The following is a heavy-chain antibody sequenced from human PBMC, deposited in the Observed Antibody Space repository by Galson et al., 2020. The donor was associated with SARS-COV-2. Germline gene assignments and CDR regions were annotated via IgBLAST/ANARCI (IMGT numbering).Heavy chain of an antibody. CDR2: IIPMLNIT. Sequence: SVKVSCKASGGTFSSYTPSWVRQAPGQGLEWMGRIIPMLNITYYAQHLQGRLTITADESTSTTDMELSSLRSEDTAIYYCARIASKTGSDYWGQGTLVSVSS. V-gene: IGHV1-69*02. J-gene: IGHJ4*02. CDR3: ARIASKTGSDY. CDR1: GGTFSSYT. D-gene: IGHD3-9*01.